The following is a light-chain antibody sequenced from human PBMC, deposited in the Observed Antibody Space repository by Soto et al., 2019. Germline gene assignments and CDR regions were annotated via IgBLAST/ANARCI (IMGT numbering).Light chain of an antibody. Sequence: ELVLTQSPATLSLSPGEIATLSCRASQSVAGYLAWYQQKPGQGPKLLTYDSSTRATGTPARFRGSGSGTDFTLTISSLEPEDFSIYYCQHRSNWRMYTFGQGTKLEIK. CDR2: DSS. CDR1: QSVAGY. J-gene: IGKJ2*01. CDR3: QHRSNWRMYT. V-gene: IGKV3-11*01.